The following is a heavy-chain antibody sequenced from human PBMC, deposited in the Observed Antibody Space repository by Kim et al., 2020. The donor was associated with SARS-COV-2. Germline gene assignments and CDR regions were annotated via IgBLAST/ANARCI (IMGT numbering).Heavy chain of an antibody. D-gene: IGHD1-1*01. V-gene: IGHV3-21*01. CDR2: I. J-gene: IGHJ4*02. Sequence: IYYADSVKGRFTISRDNAKNSLYLQMNSLRAEDTAVYYCARVTATTNFDYWGQGTLVTVSS. CDR3: ARVTATTNFDY.